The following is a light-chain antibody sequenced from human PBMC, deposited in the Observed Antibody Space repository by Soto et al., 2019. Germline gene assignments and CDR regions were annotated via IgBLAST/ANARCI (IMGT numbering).Light chain of an antibody. V-gene: IGKV4-1*01. CDR3: QQYYGAWT. CDR1: QSLLYGSTNKNY. J-gene: IGKJ1*01. Sequence: DIVMTQSPDSLVVSLGERATINCKSSQSLLYGSTNKNYLAWYQQKPGQSPKLLIYWASTRESGVPDRFSGSGSGTDFTLTISSLQAEDVAVYYCQQYYGAWTFVQGTKVEIK. CDR2: WAS.